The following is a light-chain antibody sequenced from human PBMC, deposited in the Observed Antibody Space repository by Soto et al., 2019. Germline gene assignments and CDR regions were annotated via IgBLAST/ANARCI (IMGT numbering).Light chain of an antibody. Sequence: QSALTQPRSVSGSPGQSVTISCSGTGSDVGGYEYVSWYQQHPGEAPKLMIYDVIKRPSGVPDRFPGSKSGNTASLTISGLQAEDEADYYCFSYAGSYTWVFGGGTKLTVL. CDR1: GSDVGGYEY. V-gene: IGLV2-11*01. J-gene: IGLJ3*02. CDR3: FSYAGSYTWV. CDR2: DVI.